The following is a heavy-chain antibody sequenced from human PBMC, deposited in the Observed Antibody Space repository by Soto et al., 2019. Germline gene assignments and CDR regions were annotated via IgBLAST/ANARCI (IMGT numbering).Heavy chain of an antibody. CDR1: GYTFTSYA. J-gene: IGHJ4*02. Sequence: ASVKVSCKASGYTFTSYAMHWVRQAPGQRLEWMGWINAGNGNTKYSQKFQGRVTITRDTSASTAYMQLSSLRSEDTAVYYCARAVAVPADFDYWGQGTLVTSPQ. CDR3: ARAVAVPADFDY. CDR2: INAGNGNT. V-gene: IGHV1-3*01. D-gene: IGHD6-19*01.